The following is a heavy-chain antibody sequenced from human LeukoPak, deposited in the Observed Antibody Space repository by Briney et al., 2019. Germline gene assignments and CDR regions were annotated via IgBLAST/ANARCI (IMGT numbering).Heavy chain of an antibody. Sequence: SQTLSLTCVVSGDSVSNNNAAWNWIRQSPSGGLEWLERTYSRSKWYNDYAVSVKSRITISPDTSKNQFSLQLNSVTPDDTAVYFCARDIIAVGGFDYWGQGTLVTVSS. CDR3: ARDIIAVGGFDY. CDR2: TYSRSKWYN. V-gene: IGHV6-1*01. D-gene: IGHD6-19*01. J-gene: IGHJ4*02. CDR1: GDSVSNNNAA.